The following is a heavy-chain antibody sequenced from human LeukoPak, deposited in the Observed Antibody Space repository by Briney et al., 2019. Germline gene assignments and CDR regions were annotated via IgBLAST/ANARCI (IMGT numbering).Heavy chain of an antibody. V-gene: IGHV3-30*18. CDR1: GFTFSSYG. CDR2: ISYDGSNK. CDR3: AKGCGADWYPSNY. J-gene: IGHJ4*02. D-gene: IGHD2-21*02. Sequence: GGSLRLSCAASGFTFSSYGMHWVRQAPGKGLEWVAVISYDGSNKYYADSVKGRFTISRDNSKSTLYLQMNSLRADDTAVYYCAKGCGADWYPSNYWGQGTLVTVSS.